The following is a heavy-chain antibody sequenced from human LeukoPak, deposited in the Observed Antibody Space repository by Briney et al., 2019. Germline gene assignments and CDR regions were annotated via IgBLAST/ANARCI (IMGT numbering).Heavy chain of an antibody. V-gene: IGHV4-31*03. CDR3: ARGRSAAGNFDY. CDR1: GGSISSGGYY. CDR2: IYYSGST. J-gene: IGHJ4*02. Sequence: SQTLSLTCTVSGGSISSGGYYWSWIRHQPGKGLEWIGYIYYSGSTDYNPSLKSRLAISVDTSKNQFSLKVTSVTAAGTAVYYCARGRSAAGNFDYWGQGTLVTVSS. D-gene: IGHD6-13*01.